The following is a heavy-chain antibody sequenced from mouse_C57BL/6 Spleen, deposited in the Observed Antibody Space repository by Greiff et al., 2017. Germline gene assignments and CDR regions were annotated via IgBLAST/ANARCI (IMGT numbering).Heavy chain of an antibody. Sequence: VQLQQPGAELVMPGASVKLSCKASGYTFTSYWMHWVKQRPGQGLEWIGEIDPSDSYTTYNQKFKGKSTLTVDKSASTAYMQLSSLTSEDSAVDYCARTLTGVGAMDYWGQGTSVTVSS. V-gene: IGHV1-69*01. CDR1: GYTFTSYW. CDR2: IDPSDSYT. J-gene: IGHJ4*01. D-gene: IGHD4-1*01. CDR3: ARTLTGVGAMDY.